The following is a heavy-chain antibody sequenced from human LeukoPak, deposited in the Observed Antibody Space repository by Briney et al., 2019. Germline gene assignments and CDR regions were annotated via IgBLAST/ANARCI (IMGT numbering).Heavy chain of an antibody. V-gene: IGHV4-59*08. D-gene: IGHD5-24*01. CDR1: GGSINSYY. J-gene: IGHJ4*02. Sequence: SETLSLTCNVSGGSINSYYWSWIRQPPGKGLEWIGYIYYSGSTKYNPSLKSRVTISVDTSKNQFSLKLSSVTAADTAVYYCARGARAGYNLEPFDYWGQGTLVTVSS. CDR3: ARGARAGYNLEPFDY. CDR2: IYYSGST.